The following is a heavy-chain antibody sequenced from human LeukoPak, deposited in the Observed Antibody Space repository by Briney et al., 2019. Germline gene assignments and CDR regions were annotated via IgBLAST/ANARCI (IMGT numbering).Heavy chain of an antibody. CDR2: ISTSGNTI. CDR3: ARDGPGYSFDY. Sequence: QPGGPLRLSCAASGFTFSGYEMNWVRQAPGKGLEWVSCISTSGNTIYYADSLKGRFTVSRDNARNPLYLQVNSLRAEDTAVYYCARDGPGYSFDYWGQGTLVTVSS. D-gene: IGHD5-18*01. CDR1: GFTFSGYE. J-gene: IGHJ4*02. V-gene: IGHV3-48*03.